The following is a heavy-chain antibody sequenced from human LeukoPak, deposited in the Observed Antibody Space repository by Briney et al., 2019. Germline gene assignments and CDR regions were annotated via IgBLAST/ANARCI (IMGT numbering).Heavy chain of an antibody. CDR3: ARDLREHGVFDI. CDR2: ISWNSGNI. D-gene: IGHD1-26*01. Sequence: GGSLRLSCAASGFTFDDYAMHWVRQAPGKGLEWVSGISWNSGNIGYADSVKGRFTISRDNAKNSLYLQMNSLRAEDTAVYYCARDLREHGVFDIWGQGQWSPSLQ. CDR1: GFTFDDYA. J-gene: IGHJ3*02. V-gene: IGHV3-9*01.